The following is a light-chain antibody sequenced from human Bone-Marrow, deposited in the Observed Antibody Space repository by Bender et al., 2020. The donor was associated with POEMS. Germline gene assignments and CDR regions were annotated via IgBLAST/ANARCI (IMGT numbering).Light chain of an antibody. CDR2: END. J-gene: IGLJ2*01. CDR1: TSNIGNYY. V-gene: IGLV1-51*02. Sequence: QSVLTQPPSVSAAPGQKVTISCSGSTSNIGNYYVSWYQQLPGTAPKLLIFENDKRPSGTPERFSGSNSGITATLTISATQVTDEADYYCQAWDSTTVVFGGGTKLTVL. CDR3: QAWDSTTVV.